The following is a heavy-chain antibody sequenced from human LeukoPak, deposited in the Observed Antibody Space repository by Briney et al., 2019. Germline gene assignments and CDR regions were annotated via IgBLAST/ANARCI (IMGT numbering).Heavy chain of an antibody. Sequence: GGALRLSFSASGFTFSSYSMNLVRQAPGKGLEWGSSISSSSSYIYYADSVKGRFTIPRDNAKNSLYLQMNSLRAEDTAGYYCARDLGYDSSGYYIYGFDIWGQGTMVSVSS. D-gene: IGHD3-22*01. CDR2: ISSSSSYI. CDR1: GFTFSSYS. V-gene: IGHV3-21*01. J-gene: IGHJ3*02. CDR3: ARDLGYDSSGYYIYGFDI.